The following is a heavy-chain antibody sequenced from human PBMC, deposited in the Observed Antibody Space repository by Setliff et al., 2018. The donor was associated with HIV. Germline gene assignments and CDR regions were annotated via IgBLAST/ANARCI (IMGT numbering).Heavy chain of an antibody. V-gene: IGHV3-49*03. D-gene: IGHD2-15*01. CDR1: GFNFDFHA. CDR2: IRGTHNGATT. Sequence: PGGSLRLSCTTSGFNFDFHAMSWFRQAPGKGLEWVGFIRGTHNGATTDYAASVKGRFTIARDDSKKSLYLQMNSLKIEDTAVYYCVRGLGSEFDYWGQGTLVTVSS. CDR3: VRGLGSEFDY. J-gene: IGHJ4*02.